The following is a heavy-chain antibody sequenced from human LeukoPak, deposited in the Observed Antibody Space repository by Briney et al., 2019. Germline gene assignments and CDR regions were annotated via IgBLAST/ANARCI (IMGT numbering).Heavy chain of an antibody. J-gene: IGHJ4*02. Sequence: SETLSLTCIVSGVSISSSYSYWGWIRQPPGMGLEWIGSIYYTGNTYYNASLKSQVSISIATSKNQFSLKLTSVTAADTAVYYCARQTGSGLFILPGGQGTLVTVSA. V-gene: IGHV4-39*01. D-gene: IGHD3/OR15-3a*01. CDR1: GVSISSSYSY. CDR3: ARQTGSGLFILP. CDR2: IYYTGNT.